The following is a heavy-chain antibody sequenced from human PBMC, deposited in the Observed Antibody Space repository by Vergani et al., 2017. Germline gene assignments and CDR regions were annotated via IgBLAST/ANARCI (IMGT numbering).Heavy chain of an antibody. V-gene: IGHV4-30-4*08. CDR3: ARASGSYPYYYGMDV. D-gene: IGHD1-26*01. CDR2: IYYSGST. J-gene: IGHJ6*02. CDR1: GGSISSGDYH. Sequence: QVQLQESGPGLVKPSQTLSLTCTVSGGSISSGDYHWSWICQPPGKGPEWIGYIYYSGSTYYNPSLKSRVTISVDTSKNQFSLKLSSVTAADTAVYYWARASGSYPYYYGMDVWGQGTTVTVSS.